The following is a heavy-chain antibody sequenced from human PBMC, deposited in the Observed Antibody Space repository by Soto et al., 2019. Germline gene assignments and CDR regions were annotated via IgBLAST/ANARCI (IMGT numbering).Heavy chain of an antibody. CDR3: ARRNSSSSWFDP. Sequence: ASVKVSCRACGYTFSSKCISWVLQAPVQGLEWMGWISTYNGNTNYAERLQGRVTMTTDPSTRTAYMELRSLRSDDTAVYFCARRNSSSSWFDPWGQGTLVTVSS. D-gene: IGHD6-6*01. J-gene: IGHJ5*02. CDR1: GYTFSSKC. V-gene: IGHV1-18*01. CDR2: ISTYNGNT.